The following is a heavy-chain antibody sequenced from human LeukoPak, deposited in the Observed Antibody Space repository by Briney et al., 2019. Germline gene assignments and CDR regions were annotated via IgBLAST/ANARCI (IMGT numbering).Heavy chain of an antibody. J-gene: IGHJ6*03. Sequence: PSETLSLTCTVSGGSISSYYWSWFRQPPGKGLEWIGYIYYSGSTNYNPSLKSRVTISVDTSKNQFSLKLSSVTAADTAVYYCARDRRGVGPDSYYYYMDVWGKGTTVTVSS. CDR2: IYYSGST. D-gene: IGHD1-26*01. CDR3: ARDRRGVGPDSYYYYMDV. CDR1: GGSISSYY. V-gene: IGHV4-59*01.